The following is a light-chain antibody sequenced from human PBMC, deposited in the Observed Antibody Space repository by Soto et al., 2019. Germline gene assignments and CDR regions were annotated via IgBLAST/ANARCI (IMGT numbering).Light chain of an antibody. CDR1: QSIPNSY. CDR2: GAS. CDR3: LQYGSTPGT. V-gene: IGKV3-20*01. Sequence: EIVLTQSPGTLSLSPGERATLSCRASQSIPNSYLSWYQHKPGQAPRLLIHGASSRATGTPDTFSGSGSGTDFTRIIARLEPEDFALYYCLQYGSTPGTFGQGTKVDLK. J-gene: IGKJ1*01.